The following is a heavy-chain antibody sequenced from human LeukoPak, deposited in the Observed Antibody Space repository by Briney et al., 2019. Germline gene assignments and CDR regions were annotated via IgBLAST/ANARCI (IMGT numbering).Heavy chain of an antibody. J-gene: IGHJ4*02. CDR3: ALILRISDFDY. Sequence: GGSLRLPCAASGFTFSSYSMNWVRQAPGKGLEWVSSISSSSSYIYYADSVKGRFTISRDNAKNSLYLQMNSLRGEDTAVYYCALILRISDFDYWGQGTLVTVSS. V-gene: IGHV3-21*01. CDR1: GFTFSSYS. D-gene: IGHD5-12*01. CDR2: ISSSSSYI.